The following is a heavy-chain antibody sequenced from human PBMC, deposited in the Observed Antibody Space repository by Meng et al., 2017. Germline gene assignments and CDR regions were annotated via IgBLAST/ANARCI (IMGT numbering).Heavy chain of an antibody. D-gene: IGHD3-10*01. CDR3: TTASITMVRGVITANYYYYYGMDV. J-gene: IGHJ6*02. CDR2: IRSKAYGGTT. Sequence: GESLKISCTASGFTFGDYAMSWFRQAPGKGLEWVGFIRSKAYGGTTEYAASVKGRFTISRDDSKSIAYLQMNSLKTEDTAVYYCTTASITMVRGVITANYYYYYGMDVWGQGTTVTVSS. V-gene: IGHV3-49*03. CDR1: GFTFGDYA.